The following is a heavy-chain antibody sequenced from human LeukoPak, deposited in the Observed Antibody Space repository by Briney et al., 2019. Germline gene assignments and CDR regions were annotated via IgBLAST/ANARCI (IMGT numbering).Heavy chain of an antibody. J-gene: IGHJ4*02. V-gene: IGHV4-59*08. D-gene: IGHD5-18*01. CDR1: GGSISSYY. CDR3: ARHYSPTAMVGFDY. CDR2: IYYSGST. Sequence: PSETLSLTCTVSGGSISSYYWSWIRQPPGKGLEWTGYIYYSGSTNYNPSLKSRVTISVDTSKNQFSLKLSSVTAADTAVYYCARHYSPTAMVGFDYWGQGTLVTVSS.